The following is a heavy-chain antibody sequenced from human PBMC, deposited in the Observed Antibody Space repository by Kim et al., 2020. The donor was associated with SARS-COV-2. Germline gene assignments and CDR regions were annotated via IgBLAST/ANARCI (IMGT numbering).Heavy chain of an antibody. Sequence: SETLSLTCTVSGGSISSYYWSWIRQPPGKGLEWIGYIYYSGSPTYNPSLKSRLTISVETSKNQFSLKMSSVTAADTAVYYCARAGTGIAAADHWGQGTLVTVSS. V-gene: IGHV4-59*01. J-gene: IGHJ4*02. CDR2: IYYSGSP. D-gene: IGHD6-13*01. CDR3: ARAGTGIAAADH. CDR1: GGSISSYY.